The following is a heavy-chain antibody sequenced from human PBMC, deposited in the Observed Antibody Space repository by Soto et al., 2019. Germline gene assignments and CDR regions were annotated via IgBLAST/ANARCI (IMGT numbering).Heavy chain of an antibody. CDR1: GFTFSSYG. CDR3: ARQYYYYYYGMDV. V-gene: IGHV3-30*03. Sequence: AGGSLRLSCAASGFTFSSYGMHWVRQAPGKGLEWVAVISYDGSNKYYADSVKGRFTISRDNSKNTLYLQMNSLRAEDTAVYYAARQYYYYYYGMDVWGQGTTVTV. D-gene: IGHD6-6*01. CDR2: ISYDGSNK. J-gene: IGHJ6*02.